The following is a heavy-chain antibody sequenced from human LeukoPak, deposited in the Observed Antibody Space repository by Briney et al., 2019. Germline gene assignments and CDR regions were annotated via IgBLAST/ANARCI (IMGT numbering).Heavy chain of an antibody. D-gene: IGHD1-26*01. CDR2: IKQDGSEK. CDR3: ARISGSLFY. J-gene: IGHJ4*02. Sequence: GRSLRLSCAASGFSFDTYAMHWVRQAPGKGLEWVANIKQDGSEKNYVDSVKGRFTISRDNAKTSLYLQMDSLRADDTAVYYCARISGSLFYWGQGTLVTVSS. CDR1: GFSFDTYA. V-gene: IGHV3-7*01.